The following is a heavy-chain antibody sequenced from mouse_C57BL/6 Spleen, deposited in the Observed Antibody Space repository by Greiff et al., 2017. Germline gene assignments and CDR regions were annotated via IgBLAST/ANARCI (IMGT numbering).Heavy chain of an antibody. CDR1: GYTFTDYY. Sequence: EVQLQQSGPELVKPGASVKISCKASGYTFTDYYMNWVKQSHGKSLEWIGDINPNNGGTSYNQKFKGKATLTVDKSSSTAYMELRSLTSEDSAVYYCARSDDLGYFDYWGQGTTLTVSS. V-gene: IGHV1-26*01. CDR3: ARSDDLGYFDY. J-gene: IGHJ2*01. CDR2: INPNNGGT. D-gene: IGHD2-4*01.